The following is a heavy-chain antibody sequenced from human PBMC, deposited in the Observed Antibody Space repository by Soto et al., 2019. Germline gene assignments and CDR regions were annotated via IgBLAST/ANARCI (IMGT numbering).Heavy chain of an antibody. D-gene: IGHD2-15*01. CDR1: GFTFGDYA. J-gene: IGHJ6*02. V-gene: IGHV3-49*04. CDR2: IRSKANGGTT. CDR3: TTELDICVVEVASLYCGMDV. Sequence: GGSLRLSCTASGFTFGDYAMSWVRQAPGKGLEWVGFIRSKANGGTTEYAASVKRRFTISRDDSKSIAYLQMNSMKTEDTAVYYGTTELDICVVEVASLYCGMDVWGQGTTVTVSS.